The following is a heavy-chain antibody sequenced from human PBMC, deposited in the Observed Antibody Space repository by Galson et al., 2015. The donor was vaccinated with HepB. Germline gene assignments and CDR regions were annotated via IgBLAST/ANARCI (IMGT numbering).Heavy chain of an antibody. Sequence: SLRLSCAASGFSFGSYAINWVRQAPGKGLEWVSGISGSGSNTYYADSVKGRFTVSRDNSKNTLFLQMNSLGVEDTAVYYCAKDLEEVGATTGGASWGQGTLVTVSS. CDR2: ISGSGSNT. CDR1: GFSFGSYA. D-gene: IGHD1-26*01. V-gene: IGHV3-23*01. CDR3: AKDLEEVGATTGGAS. J-gene: IGHJ5*02.